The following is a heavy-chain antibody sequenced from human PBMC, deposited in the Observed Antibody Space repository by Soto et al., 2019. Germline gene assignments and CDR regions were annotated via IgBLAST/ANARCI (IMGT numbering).Heavy chain of an antibody. Sequence: SETLSLTCTVSGGSISSSSYYWGWIRQPPGKGLEWIGSIYYSGSTYYNPSLKSRVTISVDTSKNQFSLKLSSVTAADPAVYYCARLLGGTSPINYYGMDVWGQGTTVTVSS. J-gene: IGHJ6*02. CDR1: GGSISSSSYY. CDR2: IYYSGST. CDR3: ARLLGGTSPINYYGMDV. D-gene: IGHD2-2*01. V-gene: IGHV4-39*01.